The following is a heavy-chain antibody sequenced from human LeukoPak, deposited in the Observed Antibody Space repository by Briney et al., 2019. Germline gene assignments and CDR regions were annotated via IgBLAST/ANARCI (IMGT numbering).Heavy chain of an antibody. V-gene: IGHV4-34*01. J-gene: IGHJ3*02. CDR2: IKNNGRT. CDR3: ARGLYVWGSWQQSRAFDI. Sequence: SETLSLTCALYGGFFSGYYWGWVRQQRGKGMEWIREIKNNGRTTNNPSFKSRVTISVATSKNQFSLKLSSVIAADTGVYYCARGLYVWGSWQQSRAFDIWGQGTMVTVSS. CDR1: GGFFSGYY. D-gene: IGHD3-16*01.